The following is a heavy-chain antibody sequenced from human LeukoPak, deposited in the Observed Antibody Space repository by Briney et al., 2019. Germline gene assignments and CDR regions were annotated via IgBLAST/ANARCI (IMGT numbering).Heavy chain of an antibody. D-gene: IGHD6-19*01. J-gene: IGHJ6*02. CDR2: ISYDGSNK. CDR3: AKGPHFSSGWYYYGMDV. CDR1: GFTFSSYG. Sequence: PGGSLRLSCAASGFTFSSYGMHWVRQAPGKGLEWVAVISYDGSNKYYADSVKGRFTISRDNSKNTLYLQMNSLRAEDTAVYYRAKGPHFSSGWYYYGMDVWSQGTTVTVSS. V-gene: IGHV3-30*18.